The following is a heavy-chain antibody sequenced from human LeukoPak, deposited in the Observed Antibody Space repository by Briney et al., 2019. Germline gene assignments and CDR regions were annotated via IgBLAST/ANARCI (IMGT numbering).Heavy chain of an antibody. J-gene: IGHJ3*02. CDR1: GFTVSSNY. D-gene: IGHD3-10*01. Sequence: GGSLRLSCAASGFTVSSNYMSWVRQAPGKGLEWVSVIYSGGSTYYADSVKGRFTISRDNSKNTLYLQMNSLRAEDTAVYYCARRVPRHNRGADAFDIWGQGTMVTVSS. CDR3: ARRVPRHNRGADAFDI. CDR2: IYSGGST. V-gene: IGHV3-66*04.